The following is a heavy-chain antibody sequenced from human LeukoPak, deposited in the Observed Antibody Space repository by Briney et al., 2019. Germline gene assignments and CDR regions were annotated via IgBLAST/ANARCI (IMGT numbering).Heavy chain of an antibody. J-gene: IGHJ4*02. CDR1: GFTFNDYW. Sequence: MTGGSLRLSCAASGFTFNDYWMHWVRQAPGKGLEWVSSISSSSSYIYYADSVKGRFTISRDNAKDSLYLQMNSLRAEDTAVYYCARDGVAAGDFDYWGQGTLVTVSS. CDR3: ARDGVAAGDFDY. V-gene: IGHV3-21*01. CDR2: ISSSSSYI. D-gene: IGHD2-15*01.